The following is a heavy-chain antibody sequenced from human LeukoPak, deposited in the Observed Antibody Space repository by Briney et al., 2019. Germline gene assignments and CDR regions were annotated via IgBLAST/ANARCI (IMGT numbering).Heavy chain of an antibody. CDR2: INHSGST. D-gene: IGHD3-10*01. J-gene: IGHJ5*02. CDR1: GGSFSGYY. CDR3: ARVGTDITMVRGVIQNNWFDP. Sequence: PSETLSLTCAVYGGSFSGYYWSWIRQPPGKGLEWIGEINHSGSTNYNPSFKSRVTISVDTSKNQFSLKLSSVTAADTAVYYCARVGTDITMVRGVIQNNWFDPWGQGTLVTVSS. V-gene: IGHV4-34*01.